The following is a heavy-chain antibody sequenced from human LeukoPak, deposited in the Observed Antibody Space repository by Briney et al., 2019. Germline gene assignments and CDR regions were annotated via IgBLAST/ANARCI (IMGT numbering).Heavy chain of an antibody. V-gene: IGHV3-23*01. J-gene: IGHJ5*02. CDR2: ISGSGGST. Sequence: PGGSLRLSCAASGFTFNNYAMNWVRQAPGKGLEWVSAISGSGGSTYYADSVKGRFTISRDNSKNTLYLQMNSLRAEGTAVYYCAKHPYEAARVRWFDPWGQGTLVTVSS. CDR1: GFTFNNYA. D-gene: IGHD6-6*01. CDR3: AKHPYEAARVRWFDP.